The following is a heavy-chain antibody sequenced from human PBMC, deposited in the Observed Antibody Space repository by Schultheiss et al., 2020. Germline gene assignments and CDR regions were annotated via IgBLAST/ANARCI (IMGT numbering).Heavy chain of an antibody. CDR1: GGSISSYY. V-gene: IGHV4-59*01. Sequence: GSLRLSCTVSGGSISSYYWSWIRQPPGKGLEWIGYIYYSGSANYNPSLKSRVTISVDTSKNQFSLKLSSVAAADTAVYYCARDQGYWGQGTLVTVSS. CDR2: IYYSGSA. J-gene: IGHJ4*02. CDR3: ARDQGY.